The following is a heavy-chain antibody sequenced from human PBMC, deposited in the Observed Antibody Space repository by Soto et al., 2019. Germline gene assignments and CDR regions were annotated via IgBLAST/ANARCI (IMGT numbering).Heavy chain of an antibody. D-gene: IGHD2-8*01. Sequence: QVQLVESGGGVVQPGRSLRLSCAASGFTFSSYGMHWVRQAPGKGLEWVAVISHDGSNKYYADSVKGRFTISRDNSKNTLYLQMNSLRVEDTAVYYCATRVFTGQFDDWGQGTLVTVSS. V-gene: IGHV3-30*03. J-gene: IGHJ4*02. CDR2: ISHDGSNK. CDR1: GFTFSSYG. CDR3: ATRVFTGQFDD.